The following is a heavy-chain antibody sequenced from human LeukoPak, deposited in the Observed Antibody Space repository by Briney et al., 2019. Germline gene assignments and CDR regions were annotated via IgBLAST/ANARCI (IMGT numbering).Heavy chain of an antibody. CDR2: IYSGGST. Sequence: GGSLRLSCAASGFTVSSNYMSWVRQAPGKGLEWVSVIYSGGSTYYADSVKGRFTISRDNSKNTLYLQMNSLRAEDTTVYYCAREGYSSGSYFDYWGQGTLVTVSS. CDR1: GFTVSSNY. CDR3: AREGYSSGSYFDY. V-gene: IGHV3-53*01. D-gene: IGHD6-19*01. J-gene: IGHJ4*02.